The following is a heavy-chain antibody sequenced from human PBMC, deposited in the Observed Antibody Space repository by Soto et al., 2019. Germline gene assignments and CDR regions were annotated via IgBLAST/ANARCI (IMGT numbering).Heavy chain of an antibody. Sequence: GGSLRLSCTTSGFAFGVYAMSWVRQAPGKGKEWVAIIRNKPSGETTEYAPSVKGRFSISRDDSKSIAHLQMTSLKTEDTAIYYCATEDFGSGRGDFWGQGILVTVSS. J-gene: IGHJ4*02. V-gene: IGHV3-49*04. D-gene: IGHD3-10*01. CDR1: GFAFGVYA. CDR2: IRNKPSGETT. CDR3: ATEDFGSGRGDF.